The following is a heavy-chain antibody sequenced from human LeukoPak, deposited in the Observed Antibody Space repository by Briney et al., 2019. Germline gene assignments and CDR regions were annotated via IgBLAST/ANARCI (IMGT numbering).Heavy chain of an antibody. CDR3: ARGGTGVGKNFDY. CDR2: ISAYNGNT. CDR1: GYTFTSYG. Sequence: GASVKVSCKASGYTFTSYGISWVRQAPGQGLEWMGWISAYNGNTNYAQKLQGRVTMTTDTSTSTAYTELSSLRSEDTAVYYCARGGTGVGKNFDYWGQGTLVTVSS. J-gene: IGHJ4*02. D-gene: IGHD1-26*01. V-gene: IGHV1-18*01.